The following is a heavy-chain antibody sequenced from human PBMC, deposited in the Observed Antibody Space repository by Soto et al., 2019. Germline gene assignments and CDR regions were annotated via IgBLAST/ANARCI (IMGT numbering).Heavy chain of an antibody. CDR1: GFIFSSYG. J-gene: IGHJ6*02. D-gene: IGHD2-2*01. CDR2: IWYDGSNE. Sequence: QVQLVESGGGVVQPGRSLRLSCVASGFIFSSYGMHWVRQAPGKGLEWVALIWYDGSNEYYADSVKGRFTISRDNSKNTPYLQMSSLRAEDTDVYYCARDGNKYCSSNSCYYGLDVWGQGTTVTVSS. V-gene: IGHV3-33*01. CDR3: ARDGNKYCSSNSCYYGLDV.